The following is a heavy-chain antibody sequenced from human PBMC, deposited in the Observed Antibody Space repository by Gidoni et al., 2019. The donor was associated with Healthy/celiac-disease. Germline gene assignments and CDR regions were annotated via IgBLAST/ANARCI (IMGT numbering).Heavy chain of an antibody. CDR3: ARDPDCSGGSCPGDNWFDP. V-gene: IGHV1-69*17. Sequence: QVQLVQSGAEVKKPGSSVKVSCKASGGTFSSYAISWVRQAPGQGLEGLGGIIPIFGIANYAQKFQGRVTITADKSTSTAYMELSSLRSEDTAVYYCARDPDCSGGSCPGDNWFDPWGQGTLVTVSS. J-gene: IGHJ5*02. D-gene: IGHD2-15*01. CDR1: GGTFSSYA. CDR2: IIPIFGIA.